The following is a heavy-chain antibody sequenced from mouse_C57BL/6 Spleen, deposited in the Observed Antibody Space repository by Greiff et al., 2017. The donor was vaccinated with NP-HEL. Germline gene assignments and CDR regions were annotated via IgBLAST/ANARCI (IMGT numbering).Heavy chain of an antibody. CDR1: GYTFTSYW. CDR2: VDPNSGGT. CDR3: ARRYDEETWFAY. J-gene: IGHJ3*01. Sequence: QVHVKQPGAELVKPGASVKLSCKASGYTFTSYWMHWVKQRPGRGLEWIGRVDPNSGGTKYNEKFKSKATLTVDKPSSTAYMQLSSLTSEDSAVYYCARRYDEETWFAYWGQGTLVTVSA. D-gene: IGHD2-14*01. V-gene: IGHV1-72*01.